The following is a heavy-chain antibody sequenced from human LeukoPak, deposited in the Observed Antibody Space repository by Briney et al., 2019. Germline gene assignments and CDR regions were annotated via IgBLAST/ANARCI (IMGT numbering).Heavy chain of an antibody. V-gene: IGHV7-4-1*02. D-gene: IGHD1-26*01. CDR2: INTNTGNP. Sequence: ASVKVSCKASGYTFTNYAMNWVRQAPGQGLEWMGWINTNTGNPTYAQGFKGRFVLSLDTSVSTAFLHISSLKAEDTAVYYCARVDSGSYYETSDYWGQGTLVTVSS. J-gene: IGHJ4*02. CDR3: ARVDSGSYYETSDY. CDR1: GYTFTNYA.